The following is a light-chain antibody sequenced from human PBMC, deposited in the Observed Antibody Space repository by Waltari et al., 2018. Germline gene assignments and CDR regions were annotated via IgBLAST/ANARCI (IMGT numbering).Light chain of an antibody. CDR2: GKS. J-gene: IGKJ2*01. CDR1: QGISSN. CDR3: QQYDIWPYT. Sequence: EIVMTQSPATLSMSPGDTATLSCRASQGISSNLAWYQQKPGQAPRLLMYGKSTRASGFPAGFSGSGSGTELTLTISSLQSEDFATYYCQQYDIWPYTFGQGTKLEIK. V-gene: IGKV3-15*01.